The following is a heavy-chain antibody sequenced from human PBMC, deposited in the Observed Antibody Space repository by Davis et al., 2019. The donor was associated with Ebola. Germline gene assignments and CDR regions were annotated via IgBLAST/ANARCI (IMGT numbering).Heavy chain of an antibody. CDR2: IIPIFGTA. CDR3: ARVGYSGYGTFDY. Sequence: SVKVSCKASGGTFSSYAISWVRQAPGQGLEWMGGIIPIFGTANYAQKFQGRVTITADESTSTAYMELSSLRSEDTAVYYCARVGYSGYGTFDYWGQGTLVTVSS. D-gene: IGHD5-12*01. J-gene: IGHJ4*02. V-gene: IGHV1-69*13. CDR1: GGTFSSYA.